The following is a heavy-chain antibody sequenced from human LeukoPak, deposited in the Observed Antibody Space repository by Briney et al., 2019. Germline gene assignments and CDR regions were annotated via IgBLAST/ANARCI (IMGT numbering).Heavy chain of an antibody. CDR3: ARGVEGYCSSTSCYPYYYYYYYMDV. CDR2: INHSGST. D-gene: IGHD2-2*01. Sequence: SETLSLTCAVYGGSFSGYYLSWIRQPPGKGLEWIGEINHSGSTNYNPSLKSRVTISVDTSKNQFSLKLSSLTAADTAVYYCARGVEGYCSSTSCYPYYYYYYYMDVWGKGTTVTVSS. V-gene: IGHV4-34*01. J-gene: IGHJ6*03. CDR1: GGSFSGYY.